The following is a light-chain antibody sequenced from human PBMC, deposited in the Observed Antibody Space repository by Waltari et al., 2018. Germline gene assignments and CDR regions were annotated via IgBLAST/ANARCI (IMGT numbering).Light chain of an antibody. CDR3: QQNRDWPLT. Sequence: EIVLTQSPATLSLSPGERATLSCRASQSVNNFLGWYQQKPGQAPRRLIFDASNRDAGIPARFSGSGSRTDFTLTISSLEPEDFAVYYCQQNRDWPLTFGGGTRVEIK. CDR1: QSVNNF. J-gene: IGKJ4*01. CDR2: DAS. V-gene: IGKV3-11*01.